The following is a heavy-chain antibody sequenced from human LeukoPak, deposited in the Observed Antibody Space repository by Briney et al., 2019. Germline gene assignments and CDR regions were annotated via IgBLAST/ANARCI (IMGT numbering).Heavy chain of an antibody. J-gene: IGHJ4*02. CDR3: AREREAITMIVGI. CDR1: GYTFTSYG. D-gene: IGHD3-22*01. Sequence: ASVKVSCKASGYTFTSYGISWVRQAPGQGLEWMGWISAYSGDTNYAQKFQGRATMTTDTSTSTAYMELRSLSSDDTAVYYCAREREAITMIVGIWGQGTLVTVSS. CDR2: ISAYSGDT. V-gene: IGHV1-18*01.